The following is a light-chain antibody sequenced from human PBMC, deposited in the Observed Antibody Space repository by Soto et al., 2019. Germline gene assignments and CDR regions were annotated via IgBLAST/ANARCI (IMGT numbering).Light chain of an antibody. J-gene: IGLJ1*01. V-gene: IGLV1-44*01. CDR1: SSNIGSNT. CDR3: AAWDDSLNGGV. CDR2: SNN. Sequence: QSALTQPPSGSGIPGQRGTISCSGSSSNIGSNTVNWYQQLPGTAPKLLIYSNNQRPSGVPDRFSGSKSGTSASLAISGLQSEDEADYYCAAWDDSLNGGVFGTGTKVTVL.